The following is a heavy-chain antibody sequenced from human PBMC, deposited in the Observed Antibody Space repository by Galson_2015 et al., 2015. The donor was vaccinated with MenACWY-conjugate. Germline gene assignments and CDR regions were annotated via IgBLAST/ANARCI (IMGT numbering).Heavy chain of an antibody. Sequence: SLRLSCADSRLTFGHHYMSWIRQAPGKGLEWISFTSSGGSQTNYADSVKGRFTISRDNVKNSLYLQMNSLKIDDTAIYYCARHSTDLSLDSWGQGTLVTVAS. CDR2: TSSGGSQT. D-gene: IGHD1-26*01. CDR3: ARHSTDLSLDS. V-gene: IGHV3-11*06. CDR1: RLTFGHHY. J-gene: IGHJ4*02.